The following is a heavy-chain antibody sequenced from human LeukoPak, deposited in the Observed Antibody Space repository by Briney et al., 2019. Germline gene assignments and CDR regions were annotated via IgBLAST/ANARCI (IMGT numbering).Heavy chain of an antibody. CDR3: AKDRDYDILTATFDY. D-gene: IGHD3-9*01. J-gene: IGHJ4*02. V-gene: IGHV3-9*01. CDR2: ISWNSGSI. CDR1: GFTFDDYA. Sequence: PGGSLRLSCAASGFTFDDYAMHWVRQAPGKGLEWVSGISWNSGSIGYADSVKGRFTISRDNAKNSLYLQMNSLRAEDTALYYCAKDRDYDILTATFDYWGQGTLVTVSS.